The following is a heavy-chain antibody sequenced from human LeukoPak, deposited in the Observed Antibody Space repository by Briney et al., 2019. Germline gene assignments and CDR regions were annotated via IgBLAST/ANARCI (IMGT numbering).Heavy chain of an antibody. CDR3: ARLSAFDI. CDR2: IYYSGST. Sequence: PETLSLTCTVSGGSISSSSYYWGWIRQPPGKGLEWIGSIYYSGSTYYNPSLKSRVTISVDTSKNQFSLKLSSVTAADTAVYYCARLSAFDIWGQGTMVTVSS. J-gene: IGHJ3*02. CDR1: GGSISSSSYY. V-gene: IGHV4-39*01.